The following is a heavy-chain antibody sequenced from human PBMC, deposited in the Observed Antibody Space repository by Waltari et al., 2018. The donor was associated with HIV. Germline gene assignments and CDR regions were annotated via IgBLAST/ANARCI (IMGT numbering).Heavy chain of an antibody. CDR2: IDPDSGLA. CDR3: ARMYYGSWFTMADYGLDV. D-gene: IGHD3-10*01. CDR1: GYTFSGHY. J-gene: IGHJ6*02. V-gene: IGHV1-2*06. Sequence: QVQLVQSGAEVKKPVASVTVSCKASGYTFSGHYIHWVRQPPGQGLEWLGRIDPDSGLANYAQTFQGRVTMTRAKSIGTVYLKLSGLRSDDTALYYCARMYYGSWFTMADYGLDVWGQGTTVTVSS.